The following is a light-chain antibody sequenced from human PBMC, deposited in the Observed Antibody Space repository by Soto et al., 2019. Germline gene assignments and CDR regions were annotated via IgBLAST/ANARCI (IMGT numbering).Light chain of an antibody. CDR2: DVS. J-gene: IGLJ1*01. Sequence: QSVLTQPASVSGSPGQSITISCTGTSSDVGGYNYVSWYQQHPGKAPKLMIYDVSNRPSGASNRFSGSKSGNTASLTISGLQAEDEADYYCSSYTSSSLDVFGTGTKLTVL. CDR3: SSYTSSSLDV. V-gene: IGLV2-14*01. CDR1: SSDVGGYNY.